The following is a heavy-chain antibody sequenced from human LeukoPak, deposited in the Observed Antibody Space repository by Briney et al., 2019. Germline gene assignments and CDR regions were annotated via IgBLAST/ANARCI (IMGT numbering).Heavy chain of an antibody. D-gene: IGHD3-9*01. CDR1: GFTFSSYS. J-gene: IGHJ4*02. V-gene: IGHV3-21*01. CDR2: ISSSSYI. Sequence: GGSLRLSCAASGFTFSSYSINWVRQAPGKGLEWVSSISSSSYIYYADSVKGRFTISRDNAKSSLYLQMNSLRAEDTAVYYCARVVYDILTGPFDYWGQGTLVTVSS. CDR3: ARVVYDILTGPFDY.